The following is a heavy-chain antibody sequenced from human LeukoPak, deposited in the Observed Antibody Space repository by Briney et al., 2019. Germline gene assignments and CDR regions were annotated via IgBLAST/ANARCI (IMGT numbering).Heavy chain of an antibody. CDR3: AREYTTEYYYDSSGYPVHWFDP. D-gene: IGHD3-22*01. V-gene: IGHV1-2*02. J-gene: IGHJ5*02. Sequence: ASVKVSCKASGYTXTGYYMHWVRQAPGQGLEWMGWINPNSGGTNYAQKFQGRVTMTRDTSISTAYMELSRLRSDDTAVYYCAREYTTEYYYDSSGYPVHWFDPWGQGTLVTVSS. CDR2: INPNSGGT. CDR1: GYTXTGYY.